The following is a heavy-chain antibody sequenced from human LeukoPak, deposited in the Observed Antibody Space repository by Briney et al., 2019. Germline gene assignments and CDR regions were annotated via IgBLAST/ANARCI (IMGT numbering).Heavy chain of an antibody. J-gene: IGHJ4*02. CDR2: INHSGST. CDR3: ARAGGKGNNY. D-gene: IGHD4-23*01. Sequence: PAQTLSLTCAVYGGSLSVYYWSWIREPPGKGLEGIGEINHSGSTNYNPSLKSRVTISVDTSKNQFSLKLSSVTAADTAVYYCARAGGKGNNYWGQGTLVTVSS. V-gene: IGHV4-34*01. CDR1: GGSLSVYY.